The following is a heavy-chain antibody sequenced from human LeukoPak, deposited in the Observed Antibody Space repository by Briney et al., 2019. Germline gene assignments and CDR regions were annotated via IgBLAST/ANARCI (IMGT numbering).Heavy chain of an antibody. Sequence: SETLSLTCTVSGGSISSSSYYWGWIRQPPGKGLEWLGSIYYSGSTYYNPSLKSRVTISVDTSKNQFSLKLSSVTAADTAVYYCARRVRAVPHWFDPWGQGTLVTVSS. J-gene: IGHJ5*02. CDR3: ARRVRAVPHWFDP. CDR2: IYYSGST. D-gene: IGHD3-10*01. V-gene: IGHV4-39*01. CDR1: GGSISSSSYY.